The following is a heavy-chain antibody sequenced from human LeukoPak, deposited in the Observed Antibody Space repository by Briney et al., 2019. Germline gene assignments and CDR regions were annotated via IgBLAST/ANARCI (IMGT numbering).Heavy chain of an antibody. D-gene: IGHD3-10*01. J-gene: IGHJ4*02. CDR1: GGSISDYF. V-gene: IGHV4-59*12. Sequence: PSETLSLTCTVSGGSISDYFWSWIRQPPGKGLEWVGYVFYNGSTNYNPSLKSRVTISIDTSKNQFSLKLSSVTAADTAVYYCARAGGYYFDYWGQGTLVTVSS. CDR3: ARAGGYYFDY. CDR2: VFYNGST.